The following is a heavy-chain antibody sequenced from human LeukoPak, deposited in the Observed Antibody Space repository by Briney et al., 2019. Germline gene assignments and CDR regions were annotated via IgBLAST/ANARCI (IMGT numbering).Heavy chain of an antibody. J-gene: IGHJ4*02. V-gene: IGHV1-24*01. CDR2: FDPEDGET. Sequence: LEWMGGFDPEDGETIYAQKFQGRVTMTEDTSTDTAYMELSSLRSEDTAVYYCATLGDRSGYWGQGTLVTVSS. CDR3: ATLGDRSGY. D-gene: IGHD3-16*01.